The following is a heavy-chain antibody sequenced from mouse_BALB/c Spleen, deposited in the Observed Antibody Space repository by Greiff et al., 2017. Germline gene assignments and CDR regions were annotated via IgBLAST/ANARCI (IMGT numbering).Heavy chain of an antibody. Sequence: QVQLQQSGAELVRPGASVKLSCKASGYTFTSYWINWVKQRPGQGLEWIGNIYPSDSYTNYNQKFKDKATLTVDKSSSTAYMQLSSPTSEDSAVYYCTRPLYYGNYEAAMDYWGQGTSVTVSS. D-gene: IGHD2-1*01. CDR2: IYPSDSYT. J-gene: IGHJ4*01. V-gene: IGHV1-69*02. CDR3: TRPLYYGNYEAAMDY. CDR1: GYTFTSYW.